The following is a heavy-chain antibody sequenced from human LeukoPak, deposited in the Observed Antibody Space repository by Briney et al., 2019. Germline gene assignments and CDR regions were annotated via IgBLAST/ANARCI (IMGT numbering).Heavy chain of an antibody. CDR3: AKDRSPYYFDY. CDR1: GFTFSSYG. Sequence: GGSLRLSCAASGFTFSSYGMHWVRQAPGKGLEWVAFIRYDGSYKYYADSVKGRFTISRDNSKNTLYLQMNSLRAEDTAVYYCAKDRSPYYFDYWGQGTLVIVSS. CDR2: IRYDGSYK. J-gene: IGHJ4*02. V-gene: IGHV3-30*02.